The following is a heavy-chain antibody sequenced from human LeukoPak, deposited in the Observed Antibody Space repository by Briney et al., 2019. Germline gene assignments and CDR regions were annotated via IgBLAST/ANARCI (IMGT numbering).Heavy chain of an antibody. V-gene: IGHV3-33*01. Sequence: GRSLRLSCAASGFTFSSYGMHWVRQAPGKGLAWVEVIWYDGSNKYYADSVKGRFTISRDNSKNTLYLQMNSLRAEDTAVYYCARDGSGSRLTPFDYWGQGTLVTVSS. J-gene: IGHJ4*02. CDR2: IWYDGSNK. D-gene: IGHD3-10*01. CDR3: ARDGSGSRLTPFDY. CDR1: GFTFSSYG.